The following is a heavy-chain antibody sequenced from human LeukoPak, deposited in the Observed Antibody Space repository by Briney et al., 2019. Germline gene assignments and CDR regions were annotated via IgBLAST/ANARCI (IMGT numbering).Heavy chain of an antibody. CDR3: AKGGSAHYYYYYMDV. D-gene: IGHD3-16*01. V-gene: IGHV3-9*03. Sequence: PGTSLRLSCVASGFNFDDYAMHWVRQAPGKGLEWVSGISWNSGDIGYADSVKGRFTISRDNAKNSLYVEMNRVRDEDMALYYCAKGGSAHYYYYYMDVWGKGTTVTVSS. CDR2: ISWNSGDI. J-gene: IGHJ6*03. CDR1: GFNFDDYA.